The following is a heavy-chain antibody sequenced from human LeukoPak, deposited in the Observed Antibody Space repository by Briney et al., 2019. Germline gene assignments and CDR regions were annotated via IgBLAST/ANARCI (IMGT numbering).Heavy chain of an antibody. CDR1: GFTFSSVY. CDR3: ARNWFDP. CDR2: IYSGGST. J-gene: IGHJ5*02. V-gene: IGHV3-53*05. Sequence: GGSLRLSCAASGFTFSSVYMSWVRQAPGKGLEWGSVIYSGGSTYYADSVKGRFTISRDKSKNTVYLQMNSLRFEDTAMYYCARNWFDPWGQGTLVTVSS.